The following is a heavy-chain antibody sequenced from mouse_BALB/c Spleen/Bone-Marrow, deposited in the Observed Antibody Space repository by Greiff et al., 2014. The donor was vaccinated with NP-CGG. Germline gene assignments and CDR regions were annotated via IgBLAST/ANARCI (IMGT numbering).Heavy chain of an antibody. CDR2: IDPANGNT. D-gene: IGHD2-4*01. CDR1: DFNIKDTY. CDR3: ARLGDYDDYFDY. Sequence: EVQLVESGAELVKPGASVKLSCTASDFNIKDTYMHWVKQRPEQGLEWIGRIDPANGNTKYDPKFQGKATITADTSSNTAYLQLSSLTSEDTAVYYCARLGDYDDYFDYWGQGTTLTVSS. V-gene: IGHV14-3*02. J-gene: IGHJ2*01.